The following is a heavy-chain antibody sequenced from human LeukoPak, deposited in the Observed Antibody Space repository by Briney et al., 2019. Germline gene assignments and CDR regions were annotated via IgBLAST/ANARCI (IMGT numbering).Heavy chain of an antibody. CDR3: ARVYSSTSCFDV. CDR1: GGSFSGYY. V-gene: IGHV4-34*01. Sequence: KPSETLSLTCAVYGGSFSGYYWSWIRQPPGKGLEWIGEINHSGSTNYNPSLKSRVTISVDTSKNQFFLKLSSVTAADTAVYYCARVYSSTSCFDVWGQGTTVTVSS. CDR2: INHSGST. D-gene: IGHD2-2*01. J-gene: IGHJ6*02.